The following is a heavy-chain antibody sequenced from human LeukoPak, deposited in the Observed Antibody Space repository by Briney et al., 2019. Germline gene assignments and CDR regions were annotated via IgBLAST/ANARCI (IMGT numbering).Heavy chain of an antibody. Sequence: PSETLSLTCTVSGGSISSYYWSWIRQPAGKGLEWIGRIYTSGSTNYNPSLKSRVTMSVDTSKNQFSLKLSSVTAADTAVYYCAGDGLWAQSYSSSWIPPYWFDPWGQGTLVTVSS. V-gene: IGHV4-4*07. D-gene: IGHD6-13*01. CDR3: AGDGLWAQSYSSSWIPPYWFDP. CDR2: IYTSGST. CDR1: GGSISSYY. J-gene: IGHJ5*02.